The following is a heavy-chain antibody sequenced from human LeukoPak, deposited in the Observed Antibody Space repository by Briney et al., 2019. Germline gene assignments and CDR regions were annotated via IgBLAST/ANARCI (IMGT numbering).Heavy chain of an antibody. CDR2: IWYDGSHR. D-gene: IGHD5-24*01. J-gene: IGHJ4*02. Sequence: GGSLRLSCVASGFTFSSHGMHWVRQAPGKGLEWVAVIWYDGSHRYYPDSVKGRFTISRDNSKNTLFLQMDSLGVDDTAVYYCVRDNAAADGALDYWGQGSLVTVSS. V-gene: IGHV3-33*01. CDR1: GFTFSSHG. CDR3: VRDNAAADGALDY.